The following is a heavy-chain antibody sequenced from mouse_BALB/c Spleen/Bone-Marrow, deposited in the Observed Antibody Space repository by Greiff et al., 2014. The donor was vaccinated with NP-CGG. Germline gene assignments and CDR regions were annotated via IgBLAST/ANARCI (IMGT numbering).Heavy chain of an antibody. D-gene: IGHD4-1*01. V-gene: IGHV1S56*01. CDR1: GYTSTRYY. CDR3: ARALTGTWFAY. CDR2: IYPGNVNT. Sequence: VQLQQSGPELVKPGASVKISCKASGYTSTRYYIHWVKQRPGQGLEWIGWIYPGNVNTKYNEKFKDKATLTADKSSSTAYMQLSSLTSEDSAVYFCARALTGTWFAYWGQGTLVTVSA. J-gene: IGHJ3*01.